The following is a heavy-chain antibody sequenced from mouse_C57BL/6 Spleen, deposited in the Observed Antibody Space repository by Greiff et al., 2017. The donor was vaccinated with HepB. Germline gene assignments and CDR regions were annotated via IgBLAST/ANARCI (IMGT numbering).Heavy chain of an antibody. CDR1: GYTFTSYW. CDR3: ASQLRLRGYYFDY. J-gene: IGHJ2*01. D-gene: IGHD3-2*02. CDR2: INPSNGGT. V-gene: IGHV1-53*01. Sequence: QVQLQQSGTELVKPGASVKLSCKASGYTFTSYWMHWVKQRPGQGLEWIGNINPSNGGTNYNEKFKSKATLTVDKSSSTAYMQLSSLTSEDSAVYYCASQLRLRGYYFDYWGQGTTLTVSS.